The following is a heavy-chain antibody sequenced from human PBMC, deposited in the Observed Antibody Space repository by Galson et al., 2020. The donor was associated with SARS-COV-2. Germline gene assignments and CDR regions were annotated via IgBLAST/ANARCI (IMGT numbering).Heavy chain of an antibody. CDR2: IYHSGST. J-gene: IGHJ6*03. CDR3: ARGHESAVAGILLPYYYYYMDV. V-gene: IGHV4-38-2*02. CDR1: GYSLSSGYY. Sequence: SETLSLPCTVSGYSLSSGYYWGWIRQPPGKGLEWIGSIYHSGSTYYNPSLKSRVTISVDTSKNQFSLKLSSVTAADTAVYYCARGHESAVAGILLPYYYYYMDVWGKGTTVTVSS. D-gene: IGHD6-19*01.